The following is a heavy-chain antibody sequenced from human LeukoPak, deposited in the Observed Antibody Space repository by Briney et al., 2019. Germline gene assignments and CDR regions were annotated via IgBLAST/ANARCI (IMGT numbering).Heavy chain of an antibody. Sequence: SVKVSCKASGGAFSSYAISWVRQATGQGLEWMGGIIPIFGTANYAQKFQGRVTITADESTSTAYMELSSLRSEDTAVYYCARDLDTVTTSSPYYYGMDVWGQGTTVTVSS. D-gene: IGHD4-17*01. J-gene: IGHJ6*02. CDR2: IIPIFGTA. CDR1: GGAFSSYA. V-gene: IGHV1-69*13. CDR3: ARDLDTVTTSSPYYYGMDV.